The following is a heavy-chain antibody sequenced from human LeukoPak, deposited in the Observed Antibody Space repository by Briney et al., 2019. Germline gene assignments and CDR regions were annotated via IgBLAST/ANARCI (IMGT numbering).Heavy chain of an antibody. J-gene: IGHJ5*02. V-gene: IGHV3-33*08. CDR2: IWYDGSNK. CDR1: GFTFSSYG. D-gene: IGHD6-13*01. Sequence: GGSLRLSCAASGFTFSSYGMHWVRQAPGKGLEWAVVIWYDGSNKYYADSVKGRFTISRDNSKNTLYLQMNSLRAEDTAVYYCARDGIAAAADWFDPWGQGTLVTVSS. CDR3: ARDGIAAAADWFDP.